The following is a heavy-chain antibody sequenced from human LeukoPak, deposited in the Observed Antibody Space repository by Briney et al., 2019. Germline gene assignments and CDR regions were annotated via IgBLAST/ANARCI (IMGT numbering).Heavy chain of an antibody. CDR1: GGSINSYY. CDR2: IYYSGST. D-gene: IGHD3-10*01. J-gene: IGHJ6*03. V-gene: IGHV4-39*07. CDR3: ARSSLWFGELRQGNYYHYYMDV. Sequence: PSETLSLTCTVSGGSINSYYWGWIRQPPGKGLEWIGSIYYSGSTYYNPSLKSRVTISVDTSKNQFSLKLNSVTAADTAVYYCARSSLWFGELRQGNYYHYYMDVWGKGTTVTVSS.